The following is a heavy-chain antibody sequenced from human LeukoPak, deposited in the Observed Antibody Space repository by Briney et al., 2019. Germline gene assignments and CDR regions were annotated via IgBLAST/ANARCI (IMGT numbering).Heavy chain of an antibody. CDR3: AKTARAYEY. V-gene: IGHV3-11*01. J-gene: IGHJ4*02. Sequence: PGGSLRLSCVASGFTFSDSYMSWVRQTPERGLECISYIGGSGRDIKYADSVKGRFTISRDNAKNALYLQMNSLRAEDKAVYYCAKTARAYEYWCQGTQVTVSP. CDR2: IGGSGRDI. CDR1: GFTFSDSY. D-gene: IGHD2-21*01.